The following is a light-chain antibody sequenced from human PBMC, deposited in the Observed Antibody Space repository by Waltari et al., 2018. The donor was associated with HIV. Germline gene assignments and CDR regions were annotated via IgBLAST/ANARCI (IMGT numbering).Light chain of an antibody. Sequence: QSALTQPASVSGSPGQSITISCTGTSSDVGVYNYVSWYQLHPGKAPKLIIYEVSNRPAGLSTRFSGSKSGNTASLTISRLQTEDEADYYCSSYTSSTTLGVFGGGTKLTVL. V-gene: IGLV2-14*01. J-gene: IGLJ3*02. CDR3: SSYTSSTTLGV. CDR1: SSDVGVYNY. CDR2: EVS.